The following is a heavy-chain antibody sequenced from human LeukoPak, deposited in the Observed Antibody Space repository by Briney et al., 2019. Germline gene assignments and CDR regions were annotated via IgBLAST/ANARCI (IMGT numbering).Heavy chain of an antibody. D-gene: IGHD6-19*01. V-gene: IGHV3-30*03. CDR2: ISYYGNYK. Sequence: PGRSLTLSCVASGFXFSIHGIHWVRQAPGKGLEWVAGISYYGNYKSFADPVKGRCTISRDNSKNTLYLQMNSLRADDTAVYYCARGDVPGMAVAEFDYWGQGTMVTVSS. CDR1: GFXFSIHG. CDR3: ARGDVPGMAVAEFDY. J-gene: IGHJ4*02.